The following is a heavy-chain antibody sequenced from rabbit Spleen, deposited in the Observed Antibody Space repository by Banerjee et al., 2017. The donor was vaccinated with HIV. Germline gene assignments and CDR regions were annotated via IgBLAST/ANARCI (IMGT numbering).Heavy chain of an antibody. CDR2: IYTGNGKT. D-gene: IGHD8-1*01. Sequence: QSLEESGGGLVQPGGTLTLTCKASGFSFSNSYDMCWVRQAPGKGLEWIGCIYTGNGKTYYASWAKGRFTISKSSSTTVTLQMTSLTAADTATYFCARDAGSYDYIDVYFNLWGPGTLVTVS. V-gene: IGHV1S40*01. CDR3: ARDAGSYDYIDVYFNL. CDR1: GFSFSNSYD. J-gene: IGHJ4*01.